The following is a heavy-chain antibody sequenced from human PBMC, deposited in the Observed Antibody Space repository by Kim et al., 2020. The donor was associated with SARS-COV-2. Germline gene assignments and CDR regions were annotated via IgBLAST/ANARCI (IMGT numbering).Heavy chain of an antibody. V-gene: IGHV3-33*01. CDR3: ARATYGSGSYYNDAFDI. CDR2: IWYDGSNK. J-gene: IGHJ3*02. Sequence: GGSLRLSCAASGFTFSSYGMHWVRQAPGKGLEWVAVIWYDGSNKYYADSVKGRFTISRDNSKNTLYLQMNSLRAEDTAVYYCARATYGSGSYYNDAFDIWGQGTMVTVSS. D-gene: IGHD3-10*01. CDR1: GFTFSSYG.